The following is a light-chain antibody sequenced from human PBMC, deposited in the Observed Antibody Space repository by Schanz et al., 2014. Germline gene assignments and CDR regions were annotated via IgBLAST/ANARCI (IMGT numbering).Light chain of an antibody. CDR1: SSDVGGYNY. V-gene: IGLV2-8*01. J-gene: IGLJ3*02. Sequence: QSALTQPPSASGSPGQSVTISCTGTSSDVGGYNYVSWYQQHPGKAPKLMIYEVTKRPSGVPDRFSGSKSGNTASLTVSGLQPEDEADYYCSSYAGSSTWVFGGGTKLTVL. CDR2: EVT. CDR3: SSYAGSSTWV.